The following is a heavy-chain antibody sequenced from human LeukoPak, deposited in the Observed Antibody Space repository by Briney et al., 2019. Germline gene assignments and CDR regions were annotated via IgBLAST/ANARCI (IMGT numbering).Heavy chain of an antibody. D-gene: IGHD1-26*01. CDR3: ARDATTRGAFDI. CDR1: GFTFSSYA. Sequence: GGSLRLSCAASGFTFSSYAMHWVRQAPGKGLEWVAVISYDGSNKYYADSVKGRFTISRDNSKNTLYLQMNSLRAEDTAVYYCARDATTRGAFDIWGQGTMVTVSS. CDR2: ISYDGSNK. J-gene: IGHJ3*02. V-gene: IGHV3-30-3*01.